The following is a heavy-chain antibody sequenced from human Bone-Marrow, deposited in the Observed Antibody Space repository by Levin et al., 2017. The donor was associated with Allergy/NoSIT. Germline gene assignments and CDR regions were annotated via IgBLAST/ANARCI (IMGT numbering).Heavy chain of an antibody. CDR2: INPRTGDT. D-gene: IGHD4-23*01. J-gene: IGHJ3*02. CDR1: GYIFIAYY. CDR3: ARDPGKVLFDI. V-gene: IGHV1-2*02. Sequence: GESLKISCEASGYIFIAYYINWVRQAPGQGLEWMGWINPRTGDTNYAQQFQGRVTMTRDTSMSTAYMELSSLRSDDTAVYYCARDPGKVLFDIWGRGTVVTVSS.